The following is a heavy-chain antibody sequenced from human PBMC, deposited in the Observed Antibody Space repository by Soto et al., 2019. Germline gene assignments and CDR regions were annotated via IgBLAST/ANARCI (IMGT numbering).Heavy chain of an antibody. D-gene: IGHD2-8*02. CDR2: INHSGST. CDR3: ARDKITGLFDY. J-gene: IGHJ4*02. CDR1: GGSFSGYY. V-gene: IGHV4-34*01. Sequence: QVQLQQWGAGLLKPSETLSLTCAVYGGSFSGYYWTWIRQPPGTGLEWIGEINHSGSTNYNPSLKSRVNISVDTSKNQFSLKRTSVTAEDTAVYYCARDKITGLFDYWGQGTLFTVSS.